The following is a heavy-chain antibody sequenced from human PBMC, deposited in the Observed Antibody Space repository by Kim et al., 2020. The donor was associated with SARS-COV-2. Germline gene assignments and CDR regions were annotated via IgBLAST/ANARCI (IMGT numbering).Heavy chain of an antibody. CDR2: ISYDGSNK. CDR3: ARSATIWDAFDI. CDR1: GFTFSSYA. J-gene: IGHJ3*02. Sequence: GGSLRLSCAASGFTFSSYAMHWVRQAPGKGLEWVAVISYDGSNKYYADSVKGRFTISRDNSKNTLYLQMNSLRAEDTAVYYCARSATIWDAFDIWGQGTMVTVSS. D-gene: IGHD5-12*01. V-gene: IGHV3-30-3*01.